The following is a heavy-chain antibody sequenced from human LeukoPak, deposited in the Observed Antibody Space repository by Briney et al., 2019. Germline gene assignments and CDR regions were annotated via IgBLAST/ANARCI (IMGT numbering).Heavy chain of an antibody. CDR2: ISGSGGST. CDR3: AKSLGSYGGNSLGVN. J-gene: IGHJ4*02. Sequence: GGSLRLSCAASGFTFSSYSMNWVRQAPGKGLEWVSAISGSGGSTYYADSVKGRFTISRDNSKNTLYLQMNSLRAEDTAVYYCAKSLGSYGGNSLGVNWGQGTLVTVSS. CDR1: GFTFSSYS. D-gene: IGHD4-23*01. V-gene: IGHV3-23*01.